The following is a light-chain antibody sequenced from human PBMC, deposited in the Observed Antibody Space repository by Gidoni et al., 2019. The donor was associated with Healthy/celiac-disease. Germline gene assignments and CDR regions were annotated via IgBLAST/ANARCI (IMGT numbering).Light chain of an antibody. J-gene: IGKJ4*01. CDR2: AAS. V-gene: IGKV1-39*01. CDR1: QSISRY. Sequence: DIQMTQSPSSQSASVGARVTITCRASQSISRYLNWYQQKPGQGPKLLIYAASSLQSGVPSRFSGSGSGTDFTLTISSLQPEDFATYYCQQSYSTPLLTFGGGTKVEIK. CDR3: QQSYSTPLLT.